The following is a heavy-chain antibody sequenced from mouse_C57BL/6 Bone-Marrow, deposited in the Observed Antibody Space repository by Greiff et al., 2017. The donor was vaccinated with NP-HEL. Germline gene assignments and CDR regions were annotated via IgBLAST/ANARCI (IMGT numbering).Heavy chain of an antibody. CDR2: ISSGGDYI. CDR3: TRVLLYYYAMDY. CDR1: GFTFSSYA. V-gene: IGHV5-9-1*02. J-gene: IGHJ4*01. D-gene: IGHD2-1*01. Sequence: EVQVVESGEGLVKPGGSLKLSCAASGFTFSSYAMSWVRQTPEKRLEWVAYISSGGDYIYYADTVKGRFTISRDNARNTLYLQTSSLKSEDTAMYYCTRVLLYYYAMDYWGQGTSVTVSS.